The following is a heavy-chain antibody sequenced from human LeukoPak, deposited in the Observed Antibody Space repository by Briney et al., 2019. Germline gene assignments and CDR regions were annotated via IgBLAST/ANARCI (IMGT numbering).Heavy chain of an antibody. V-gene: IGHV3-23*01. D-gene: IGHD1/OR15-1a*01. CDR2: ISGSGGST. Sequence: GGSLRLSCAASGFTFSSYAMSWVRQAPGKGLEWVSTISGSGGSTYYADSVKGRFTISRDNSKNTLYLQMNSLRTEDTAVYYCGRIAINANNGMDVWGQGTTVTVSS. J-gene: IGHJ6*02. CDR1: GFTFSSYA. CDR3: GRIAINANNGMDV.